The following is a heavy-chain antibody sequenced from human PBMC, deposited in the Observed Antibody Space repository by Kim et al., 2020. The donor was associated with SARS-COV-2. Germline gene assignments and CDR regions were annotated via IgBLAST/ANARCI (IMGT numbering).Heavy chain of an antibody. D-gene: IGHD3-10*01. J-gene: IGHJ4*02. V-gene: IGHV4-34*01. CDR2: INHRGST. CDR3: ARAGVVRGVPY. CDR1: GGSFSGYY. Sequence: SETLSLTCAVYGGSFSGYYWSWIRQPPGKGLEWIGEINHRGSTNYNPSLKSRVTISVDTSKNQFSLKLSSVTAADTAVYYCARAGVVRGVPYWGQGTLVTVSS.